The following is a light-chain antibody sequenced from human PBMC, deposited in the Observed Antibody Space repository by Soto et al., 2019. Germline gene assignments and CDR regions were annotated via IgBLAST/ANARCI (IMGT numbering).Light chain of an antibody. CDR1: QSVSSY. CDR3: QQFGGSPYT. Sequence: EIVLTQFPATLSLSPGERATLSCRASQSVSSYLMWYQQKPGQAPRLLIYYASNRATGIPPRFSGSGSGTDFTLTISNLEPEDFAVYYCQQFGGSPYTFGQGTKVDIK. V-gene: IGKV3-11*01. CDR2: YAS. J-gene: IGKJ2*01.